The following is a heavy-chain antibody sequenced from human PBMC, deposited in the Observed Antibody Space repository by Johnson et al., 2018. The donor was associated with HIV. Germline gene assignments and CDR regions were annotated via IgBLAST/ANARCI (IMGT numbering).Heavy chain of an antibody. Sequence: VQLVESGGGSVKPGGSLRLSCAASGFTFSSYWMSWVRQAPGKGLEWVSGINWNGGSTGYADSVKGRFTISRDNAKNSLYLQMNSLRAEDTALYYCARDLTHYYDSHDAFDIWGQGTMVTVSS. CDR3: ARDLTHYYDSHDAFDI. J-gene: IGHJ3*02. CDR2: INWNGGST. V-gene: IGHV3-20*04. CDR1: GFTFSSYW. D-gene: IGHD3-22*01.